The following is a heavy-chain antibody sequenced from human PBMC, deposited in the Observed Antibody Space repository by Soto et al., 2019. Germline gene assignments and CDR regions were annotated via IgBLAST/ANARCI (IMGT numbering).Heavy chain of an antibody. Sequence: SETLSLTCGVYGGSFRNYYWIWVRQPPGKGLEWVGAVNHSGEATYNPTLQSRVRISLDTSNNHFSLKMTSVTAADPAIYFCSRDESFPGSWFDRWGEGGQVTVSS. V-gene: IGHV4-34*01. J-gene: IGHJ5*02. CDR2: VNHSGEA. CDR3: SRDESFPGSWFDR. CDR1: GGSFRNYY. D-gene: IGHD1-26*01.